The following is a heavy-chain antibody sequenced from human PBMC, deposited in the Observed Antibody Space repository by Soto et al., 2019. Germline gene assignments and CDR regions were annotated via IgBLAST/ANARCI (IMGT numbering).Heavy chain of an antibody. D-gene: IGHD1-26*01. CDR3: FRSLDSGRDEFYF. CDR2: IIPIFGTA. V-gene: IGHV1-69*01. CDR1: GYSLTSYW. Sequence: PGESLKISWKGSGYSLTSYWVSGVRQAPGQGLEWMGGIIPIFGTANYAQKFQGRVTITADESTSTAYMELSSLRSEDTAVYYCFRSLDSGRDEFYFWAQRTPVPVS. J-gene: IGHJ5*01.